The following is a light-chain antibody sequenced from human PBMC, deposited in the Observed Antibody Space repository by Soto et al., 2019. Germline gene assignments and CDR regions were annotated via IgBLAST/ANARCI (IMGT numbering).Light chain of an antibody. J-gene: IGKJ4*01. CDR3: QQYHTWPIT. CDR1: QSVTSN. Sequence: EIVMTQSPATLSVYPGRRATLSCRASQSVTSNLAWYQQKPGQAPRLVISGASTGETGIPARVSGSGSGTEFTLTISSLQSGDCAIYYCQQYHTWPITFGGGTKVDIK. V-gene: IGKV3-15*01. CDR2: GAS.